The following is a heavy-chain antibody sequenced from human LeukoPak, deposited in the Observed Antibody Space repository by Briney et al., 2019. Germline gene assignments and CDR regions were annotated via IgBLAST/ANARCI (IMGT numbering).Heavy chain of an antibody. CDR2: IHTSGST. V-gene: IGHV4-61*02. CDR3: ARGGGWDAFDI. J-gene: IGHJ3*02. CDR1: GGSISSGSYF. Sequence: SETLPLTCTVSGGSISSGSYFWSWIRQSAGKGLEWIGRIHTSGSTNYNPSLKSRVTISLDTSKNQFSLKLSSVTAADTAVYYCARGGGWDAFDIWGQGTVATVSS. D-gene: IGHD2-15*01.